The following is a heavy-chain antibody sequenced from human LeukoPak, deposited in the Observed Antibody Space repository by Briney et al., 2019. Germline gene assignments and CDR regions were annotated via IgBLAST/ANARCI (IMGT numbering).Heavy chain of an antibody. CDR2: IYAGGTT. CDR3: ARDHSSSWYMDV. D-gene: IGHD6-13*01. V-gene: IGHV3-53*01. CDR1: GFTFDDYA. Sequence: GRSLRLSCAASGFTFDDYAMHWVRQAPGKGLEWVSLIYAGGTTYYATSVKGRFTISRDNSKNTLYLQMNSLRAEDTAVYYCARDHSSSWYMDVWGKGTTVTVSS. J-gene: IGHJ6*03.